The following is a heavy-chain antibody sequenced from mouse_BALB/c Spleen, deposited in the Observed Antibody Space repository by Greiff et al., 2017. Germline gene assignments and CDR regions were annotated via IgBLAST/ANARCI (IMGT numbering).Heavy chain of an antibody. J-gene: IGHJ4*01. Sequence: QVQLQQSGPGLETNSQSLSITCTVSGFSLTGYGVNWVRQPPGKGLEWLGMIWGDGSTDYNSALKSRLSISKDNSKSQVFLKMNSLQTDDTARYYCARSYGVYRGYAMDYWGQGTSVTFAS. CDR2: IWGDGST. D-gene: IGHD2-13*01. V-gene: IGHV2-6-7*01. CDR1: GFSLTGYG. CDR3: ARSYGVYRGYAMDY.